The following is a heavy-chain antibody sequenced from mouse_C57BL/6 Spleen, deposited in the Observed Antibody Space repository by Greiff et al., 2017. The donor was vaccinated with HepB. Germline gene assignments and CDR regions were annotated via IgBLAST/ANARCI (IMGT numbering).Heavy chain of an antibody. Sequence: QVQLQQSGAELARPGASVKLSCKASGYTFTSYGISWVKQRTGQGLEWIGEIYPRSGNTYYNEKFKGKATLTADKSSSTAYMELRRLTSEDSAVYFCATLLSKGYYFDYWGQGTTLTVSS. CDR2: IYPRSGNT. J-gene: IGHJ2*01. V-gene: IGHV1-81*01. CDR1: GYTFTSYG. D-gene: IGHD2-10*01. CDR3: ATLLSKGYYFDY.